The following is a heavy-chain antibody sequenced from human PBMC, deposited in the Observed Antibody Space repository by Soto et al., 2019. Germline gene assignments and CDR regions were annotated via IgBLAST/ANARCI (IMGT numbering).Heavy chain of an antibody. J-gene: IGHJ6*02. Sequence: ALVKVYGKGSGYAFTSDFMNCGRQAPGQGLEWMEIINPSGGSASYAQKFQGRVTMTRDTSTSTVYMELSSLRSEDTAVYYFASVKRSGYSYRQRGGMDVWGQGTTVTVSS. CDR3: ASVKRSGYSYRQRGGMDV. CDR1: GYAFTSDF. CDR2: INPSGGSA. D-gene: IGHD5-18*01. V-gene: IGHV1-46*01.